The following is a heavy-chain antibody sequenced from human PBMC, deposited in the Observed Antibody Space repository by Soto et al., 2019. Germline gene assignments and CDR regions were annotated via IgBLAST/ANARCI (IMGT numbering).Heavy chain of an antibody. D-gene: IGHD5-18*01. J-gene: IGHJ6*02. CDR3: ARDLASIQLWLDYYYYYRMDV. Sequence: ASVKVSCKASGYTFTSYAMHWVRQAPGQRLGWMGWINAGNGNTKYSQKFQGRVTITRDTSASTAYMELSSLRSEDTAVYYCARDLASIQLWLDYYYYYRMDVWGQGTTVTVSS. V-gene: IGHV1-3*01. CDR2: INAGNGNT. CDR1: GYTFTSYA.